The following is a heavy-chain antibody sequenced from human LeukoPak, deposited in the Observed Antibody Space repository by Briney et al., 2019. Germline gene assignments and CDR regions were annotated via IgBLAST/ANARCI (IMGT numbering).Heavy chain of an antibody. V-gene: IGHV3-30*18. CDR3: AKVGGITGTKGDY. CDR1: GFTISSYG. J-gene: IGHJ4*02. D-gene: IGHD1-20*01. Sequence: GGSLRLSCAASGFTISSYGMHWVRQAPGKGLEWVAVISYDGSNKYYADSVKGRFTISRDNSKNTLYLQMNSLRAEDTAVYYCAKVGGITGTKGDYWGQGTLVTVSS. CDR2: ISYDGSNK.